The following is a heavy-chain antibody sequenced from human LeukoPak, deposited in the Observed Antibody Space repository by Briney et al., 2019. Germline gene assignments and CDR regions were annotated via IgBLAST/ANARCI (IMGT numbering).Heavy chain of an antibody. D-gene: IGHD6-13*01. Sequence: GASVKVSCKASGGTFSSYAISWVRQAPGQGLEWMGGIIPIFGTANYAQKFQGRVTITADESTSTAYMELSSLRSEDTAVYYCAREGDSSSWTPPAWAEYFQHWGQGTLVTVSS. CDR3: AREGDSSSWTPPAWAEYFQH. J-gene: IGHJ1*01. CDR2: IIPIFGTA. CDR1: GGTFSSYA. V-gene: IGHV1-69*13.